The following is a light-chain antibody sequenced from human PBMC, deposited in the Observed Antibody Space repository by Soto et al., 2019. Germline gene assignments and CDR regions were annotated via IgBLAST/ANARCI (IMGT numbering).Light chain of an antibody. CDR2: DAS. Sequence: EVGVTQSPATLSVSPGERATLSCRASESVGRHLAWYHQKPGQAPKLLIFDASSRATGIPDRFSGSGSGTDFTLTISRLEPEDFAVYYCQQYGSSLITFAQGRRLEI. J-gene: IGKJ5*01. CDR1: ESVGRH. CDR3: QQYGSSLIT. V-gene: IGKV3-20*01.